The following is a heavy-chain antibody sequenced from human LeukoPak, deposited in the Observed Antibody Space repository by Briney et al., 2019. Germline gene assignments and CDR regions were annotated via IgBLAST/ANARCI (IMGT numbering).Heavy chain of an antibody. V-gene: IGHV4-4*07. CDR2: IYTSGST. CDR1: GGSIRSYY. Sequence: PSETLSLTXTVSGGSIRSYYWSWIRQPAGKGLEWIGRIYTSGSTNYNPSLKSRVTMSVDTSKNQFSLKLSSVTAADTAVYYCARDIVVVPAANWFDPWGQGTLVTVSS. CDR3: ARDIVVVPAANWFDP. D-gene: IGHD2-2*01. J-gene: IGHJ5*02.